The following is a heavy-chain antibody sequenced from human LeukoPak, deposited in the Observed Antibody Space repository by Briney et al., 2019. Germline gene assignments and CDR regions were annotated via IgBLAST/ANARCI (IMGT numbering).Heavy chain of an antibody. CDR1: GFTFDDYA. Sequence: AGGSLRLSCAASGFTFDDYAMNWVRQVPRRGLEWVSGINWNGRITEYADSVKDRFTISRQNTKNSLYLYMNNLGGEDTALYFCARGSVQLWLRDTYYYMDVWGKGTTVTVSS. J-gene: IGHJ6*03. D-gene: IGHD5-18*01. CDR3: ARGSVQLWLRDTYYYMDV. V-gene: IGHV3-20*04. CDR2: INWNGRIT.